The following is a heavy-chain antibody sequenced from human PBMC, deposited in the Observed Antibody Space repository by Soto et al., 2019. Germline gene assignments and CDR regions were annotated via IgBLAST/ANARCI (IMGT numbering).Heavy chain of an antibody. CDR1: GFTFSSYG. D-gene: IGHD5-18*01. Sequence: QVQLVESGGGVVQPGRSLRLSCAASGFTFSSYGMHWVRQAPGKGLEWVAVIWYDGSNKYYADSMKGRFTISRDNSKNTLYLQMNSLRAEDTAVYYCARDMTDTAGVRGGLDYWGQGTLVTVSS. V-gene: IGHV3-33*01. CDR2: IWYDGSNK. CDR3: ARDMTDTAGVRGGLDY. J-gene: IGHJ4*02.